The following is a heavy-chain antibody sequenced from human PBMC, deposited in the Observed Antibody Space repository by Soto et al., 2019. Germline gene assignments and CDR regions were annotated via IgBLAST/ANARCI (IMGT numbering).Heavy chain of an antibody. Sequence: ASVKVSCKASGYTFTSYGISWVRQAPGQGLEWMGWISAHNGNTNYAQKLQGRVTMTTDTSTSTAYMELRSLRSDDTAVYYCARQYCSGGSCYFDYWGQGTLVTSPQ. D-gene: IGHD2-15*01. V-gene: IGHV1-18*01. CDR2: ISAHNGNT. CDR3: ARQYCSGGSCYFDY. CDR1: GYTFTSYG. J-gene: IGHJ4*02.